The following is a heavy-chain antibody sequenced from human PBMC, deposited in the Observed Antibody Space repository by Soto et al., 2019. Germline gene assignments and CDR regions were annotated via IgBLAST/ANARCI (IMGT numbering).Heavy chain of an antibody. J-gene: IGHJ4*02. CDR2: INSDGSST. D-gene: IGHD6-19*01. CDR3: ASLKGDYKLVAVAGTHDY. V-gene: IGHV3-74*01. CDR1: GFTFSSYW. Sequence: PGGSLRLSCAASGFTFSSYWMHWVRQAPGKGLVWVSRINSDGSSTSYADSVKGRFTISRDNAKNTLYLQMNSLRAEDTAVYYCASLKGDYKLVAVAGTHDYWGQGTLVTVSS.